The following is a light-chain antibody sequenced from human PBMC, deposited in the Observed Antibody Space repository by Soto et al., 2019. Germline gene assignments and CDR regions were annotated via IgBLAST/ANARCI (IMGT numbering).Light chain of an antibody. CDR1: SSDFYGYNY. Sequence: SVLKPPASVSGSPGQSTTISCTGTSSDFYGYNYVSWYQQLPGKAPKLLIYEVTSRLSGVSNRFYGSKSGKKASLTISGLLAEDVADYYCSSYTSGSTLYVFGTGTKVTV. CDR2: EVT. CDR3: SSYTSGSTLYV. J-gene: IGLJ1*01. V-gene: IGLV2-14*01.